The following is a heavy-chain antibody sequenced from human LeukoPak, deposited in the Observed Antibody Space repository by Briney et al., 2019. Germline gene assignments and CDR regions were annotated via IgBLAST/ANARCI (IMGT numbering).Heavy chain of an antibody. CDR3: AVVWFGELLSNDY. CDR1: GFTFSSYG. CDR2: ISYDGSNK. V-gene: IGHV3-30*03. D-gene: IGHD3-10*01. J-gene: IGHJ4*02. Sequence: GGSLRLSCAASGFTFSSYGMPWVRQAPGKGLEWVAVISYDGSNKYYADSVKGRFTISRDNSKNTLYLQMNSLRAEDTAVYYCAVVWFGELLSNDYWGQGTLVTVSS.